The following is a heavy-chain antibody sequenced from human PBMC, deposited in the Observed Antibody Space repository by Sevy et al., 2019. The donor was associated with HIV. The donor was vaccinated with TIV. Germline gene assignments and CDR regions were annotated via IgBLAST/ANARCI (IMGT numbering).Heavy chain of an antibody. D-gene: IGHD5-12*01. CDR2: IRSKTYGETA. CDR1: GFTFGDYG. CDR3: TASRGYDFIINH. Sequence: GGSLRLSCVASGFTFGDYGMSWYRQAPGKGLEWVSFIRSKTYGETAQYVASVGGRFTISRDDSKGIAYLQMNSLKAADTAVYFCTASRGYDFIINHWGQGTLVTVSS. J-gene: IGHJ5*02. V-gene: IGHV3-49*03.